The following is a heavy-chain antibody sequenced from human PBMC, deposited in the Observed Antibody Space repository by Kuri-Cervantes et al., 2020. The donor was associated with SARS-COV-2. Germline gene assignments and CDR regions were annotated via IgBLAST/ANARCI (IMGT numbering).Heavy chain of an antibody. CDR3: AKDFYSPRGGWYYFDY. CDR1: GFTFSSYA. Sequence: ETLSLTFAASGFTFSSYAMSWVRQAPGKGLEWVSAISGSGGSTYYADSVKGRFTISRDNAKNSLYLQMNSLRAEDTAVYYCAKDFYSPRGGWYYFDYWGQGTLVTVSS. CDR2: ISGSGGST. J-gene: IGHJ4*02. V-gene: IGHV3-23*01. D-gene: IGHD2-15*01.